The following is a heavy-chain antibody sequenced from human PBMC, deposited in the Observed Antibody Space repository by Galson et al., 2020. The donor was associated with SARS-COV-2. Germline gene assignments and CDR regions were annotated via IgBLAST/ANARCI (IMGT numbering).Heavy chain of an antibody. CDR2: IYYSGST. CDR1: GGSISSSSYY. J-gene: IGHJ4*02. CDR3: ARHKISSPQALYYFDY. D-gene: IGHD6-13*01. V-gene: IGHV4-39*01. Sequence: SETLSLTCTVSGGSISSSSYYWGWIRQPPGKGLEWIGSIYYSGSTYYNPSLKSRVTISVDTSKNQFSLKLSSVTAADTAVYYCARHKISSPQALYYFDYWGQGTLVTVSS.